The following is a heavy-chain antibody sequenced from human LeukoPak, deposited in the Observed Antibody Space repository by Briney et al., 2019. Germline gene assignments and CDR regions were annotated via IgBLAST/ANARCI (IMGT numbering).Heavy chain of an antibody. CDR1: GFTFSSYG. D-gene: IGHD6-13*01. J-gene: IGHJ4*02. Sequence: GRSLRLSCAASGFTFSSYGMPWVRQAPGKGLEWVAVIWYDGSNKYYADSVKGRFTISRDNSKNTLYLQMNSLRAEDTAVYYCAREGASSSYIDYWGQGTLVTVSS. CDR3: AREGASSSYIDY. CDR2: IWYDGSNK. V-gene: IGHV3-33*08.